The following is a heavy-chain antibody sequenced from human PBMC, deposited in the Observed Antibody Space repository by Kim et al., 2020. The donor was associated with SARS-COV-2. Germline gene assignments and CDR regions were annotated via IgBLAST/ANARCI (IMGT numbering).Heavy chain of an antibody. CDR3: ARGGYYYDSSGYYYVGTTYYYYYGMDV. CDR2: IYPGDSDT. D-gene: IGHD3-22*01. V-gene: IGHV5-51*01. J-gene: IGHJ6*02. CDR1: GYSFTSYW. Sequence: GESLKISCKGSGYSFTSYWIGWVRQMPGKGLEWMGIIYPGDSDTRYSPSFQGQVTISADKSISTAYLQWSSLKASDTAMYYCARGGYYYDSSGYYYVGTTYYYYYGMDVWGLGTTVTVSS.